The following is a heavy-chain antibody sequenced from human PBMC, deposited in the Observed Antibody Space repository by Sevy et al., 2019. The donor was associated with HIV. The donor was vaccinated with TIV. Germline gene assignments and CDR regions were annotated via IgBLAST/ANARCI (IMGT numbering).Heavy chain of an antibody. D-gene: IGHD5-12*01. Sequence: SETLSLTCTVSGGSISAYYWSWIRQPPGKGLEYLGYIYYTGSTNYNPSLKSRVTISVDTSKNQFSLRLSSVTAAETAVYYGAGAPPVRSGDDSLNGFDPWGQGTLVTVSS. J-gene: IGHJ5*02. CDR1: GGSISAYY. V-gene: IGHV4-59*01. CDR2: IYYTGST. CDR3: AGAPPVRSGDDSLNGFDP.